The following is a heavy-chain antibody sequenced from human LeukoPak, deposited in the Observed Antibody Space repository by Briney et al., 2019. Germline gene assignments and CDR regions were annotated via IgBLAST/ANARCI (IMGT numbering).Heavy chain of an antibody. CDR1: ADTFTGYY. V-gene: IGHV1-2*02. D-gene: IGHD4-17*01. J-gene: IGHJ4*02. Sequence: ASVKVSCKAPADTFTGYYMHWVRQAPGQGLEWMGWINPNSGGTNYAQKFQGRVTMTRDTSISTAYMELSRLRSDDTAVYYCARGGPPSYGDGTDYWGQGTLVTVSS. CDR3: ARGGPPSYGDGTDY. CDR2: INPNSGGT.